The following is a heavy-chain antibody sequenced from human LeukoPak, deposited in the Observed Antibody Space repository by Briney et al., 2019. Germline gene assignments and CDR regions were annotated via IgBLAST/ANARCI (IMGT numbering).Heavy chain of an antibody. CDR3: ARDSLRYDRAFDI. V-gene: IGHV3-11*04. D-gene: IGHD3-9*01. CDR1: GFTFSDYY. CDR2: ISSSGSTI. J-gene: IGHJ3*02. Sequence: GGSLRLSCAASGFTFSDYYMSWIRQAPGKGLEWVSYISSSGSTIYYADSVKGRFTISRDNAKNTLYLQMNSLRAEDTAVYYCARDSLRYDRAFDIWGQGTMVTVSS.